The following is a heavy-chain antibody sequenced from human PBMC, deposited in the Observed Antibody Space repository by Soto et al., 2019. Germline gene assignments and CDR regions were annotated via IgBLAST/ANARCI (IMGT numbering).Heavy chain of an antibody. J-gene: IGHJ4*02. CDR1: GYTFTSYY. CDR3: ARTYDYVWGSYPQRVFDY. CDR2: INPSGGST. V-gene: IGHV1-46*01. Sequence: ASVKVSCKASGYTFTSYYMHWVRQAPGQGLEWMGIINPSGGSTSYAQKFQGRVTMTRDTSTSTVYMELSSLRSEDTAVYYCARTYDYVWGSYPQRVFDYWGQGTLVTVSS. D-gene: IGHD3-16*02.